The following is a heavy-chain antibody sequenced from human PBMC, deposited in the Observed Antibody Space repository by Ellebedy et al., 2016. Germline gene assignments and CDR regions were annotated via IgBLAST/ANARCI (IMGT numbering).Heavy chain of an antibody. Sequence: GESLKISXAASGFTFSDYYMSWIRQAPGKGLEWVSYISSSSSTIYYADSVKGRFTISRDNAKNSLYLQMNSLRAEDTAVYYCARAVHYDSSGYVSAFDYWGQGTLVTVSS. D-gene: IGHD3-22*01. CDR3: ARAVHYDSSGYVSAFDY. J-gene: IGHJ4*02. CDR2: ISSSSSTI. CDR1: GFTFSDYY. V-gene: IGHV3-11*04.